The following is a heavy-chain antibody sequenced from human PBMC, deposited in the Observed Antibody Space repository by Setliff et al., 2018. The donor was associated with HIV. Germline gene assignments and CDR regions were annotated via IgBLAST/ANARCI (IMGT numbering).Heavy chain of an antibody. CDR3: ARGDPFTDFDS. CDR2: FYYGGST. Sequence: SETLSLTCSVSGDSIGTYYWNWIRQTPGKRLEWIGFFYYGGSTNYNPSLKSRVTVSADTSKNQFSLKLTSVTAADTAVYYCARGDPFTDFDSWGQGTLVTVSS. CDR1: GDSIGTYY. V-gene: IGHV4-59*08. D-gene: IGHD3-16*01. J-gene: IGHJ4*02.